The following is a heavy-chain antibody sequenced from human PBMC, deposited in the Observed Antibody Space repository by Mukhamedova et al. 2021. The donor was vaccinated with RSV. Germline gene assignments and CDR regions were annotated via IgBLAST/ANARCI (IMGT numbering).Heavy chain of an antibody. J-gene: IGHJ4*02. CDR2: IYSGGSST. V-gene: IGHV3-23*03. D-gene: IGHD2-15*01. CDR3: AKVPHGGSLQFGY. Sequence: QAPGKGLEWVSVIYSGGSSTYYADSVKGRFTISRDNSKNTLYLQMNSLRAEDTAVYYCAKVPHGGSLQFGYWGQGTLVTVSS.